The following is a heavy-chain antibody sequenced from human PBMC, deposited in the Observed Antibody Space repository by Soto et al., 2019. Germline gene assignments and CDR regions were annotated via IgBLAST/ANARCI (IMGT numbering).Heavy chain of an antibody. D-gene: IGHD4-17*01. CDR3: ARAYGDYLEY. V-gene: IGHV1-69*02. J-gene: IGHJ4*02. Sequence: QVQLVQSGAEVQKPGSSVKVSCTASGGILSSYTISWVRQAPGQGLEWMGRIIPILGIANYAQKFQGRVTITADKSTSTAYMELSSLRAEDTAVYYWARAYGDYLEYWGKGTLVTVSS. CDR2: IIPILGIA. CDR1: GGILSSYT.